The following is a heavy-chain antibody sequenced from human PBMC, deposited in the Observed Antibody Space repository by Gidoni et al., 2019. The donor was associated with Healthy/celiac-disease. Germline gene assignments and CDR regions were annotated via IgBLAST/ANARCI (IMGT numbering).Heavy chain of an antibody. CDR2: IYYSGST. CDR1: GGSISSYY. CDR3: ARDTSYCSSTSCYTHFDY. D-gene: IGHD2-2*02. V-gene: IGHV4-59*01. J-gene: IGHJ4*02. Sequence: QVQLQASGPGLVKPSETLSLTCTVSGGSISSYYWSWIRQPPGKGLEWIGYIYYSGSTNYNPSLKSRVTISVDTSKNQFSLKLSSVTAADTAVYYCARDTSYCSSTSCYTHFDYWGQGTLVTVSS.